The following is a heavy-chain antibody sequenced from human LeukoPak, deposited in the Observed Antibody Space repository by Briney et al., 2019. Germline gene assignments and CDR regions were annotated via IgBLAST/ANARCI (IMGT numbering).Heavy chain of an antibody. CDR2: IYGSGNT. D-gene: IGHD3-3*01. CDR3: ARGEWDYDFWSEGDY. CDR1: GFTVSRSY. J-gene: IGHJ4*02. Sequence: GGSLRLSCAASGFTVSRSYMNWVRQAPGKGLEWVSVIYGSGNTYYADSVKGRFTISRDTSKNTVYLQMSSLRADDTAVYYCARGEWDYDFWSEGDYWGQGTLVTVSS. V-gene: IGHV3-53*01.